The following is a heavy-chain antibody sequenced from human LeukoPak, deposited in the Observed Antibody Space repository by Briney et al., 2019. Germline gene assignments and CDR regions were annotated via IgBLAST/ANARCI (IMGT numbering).Heavy chain of an antibody. J-gene: IGHJ4*02. V-gene: IGHV1-2*02. CDR1: GYTFTGYY. D-gene: IGHD5-18*01. Sequence: ASVKVSCKASGYTFTGYYMHWVRQAPGQGLEWMGWINPNSGGTNYAQKFQGRVTMTRDTSVSTAYMELSRLRSDDTAVYYCASQWIQLWSSFDYWGQGTPVTVSS. CDR2: INPNSGGT. CDR3: ASQWIQLWSSFDY.